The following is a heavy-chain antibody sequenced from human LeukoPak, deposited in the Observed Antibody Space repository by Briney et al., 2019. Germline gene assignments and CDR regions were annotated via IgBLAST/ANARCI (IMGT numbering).Heavy chain of an antibody. V-gene: IGHV1-2*02. D-gene: IGHD3-22*01. Sequence: ASVKVSCKASGYTFTCYYMHWVRQAPGQGLEWMGWINPNSGGTNYAQKFQGRVTMTRDTSISTAYMELSRLRSDDTAVYYCARAYYYDSSGYVYFQHWGQGTLVTVSS. CDR2: INPNSGGT. J-gene: IGHJ1*01. CDR1: GYTFTCYY. CDR3: ARAYYYDSSGYVYFQH.